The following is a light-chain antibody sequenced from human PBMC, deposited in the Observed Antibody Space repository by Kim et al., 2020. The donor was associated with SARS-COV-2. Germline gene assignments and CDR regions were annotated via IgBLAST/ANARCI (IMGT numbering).Light chain of an antibody. CDR1: SNNVGNEG. V-gene: IGLV10-54*01. J-gene: IGLJ3*02. Sequence: LTQPPSVSKGLRQTATLTCTGDSNNVGNEGAAWLQQHQGHPPNLLFYRNNNRPSGISERLSASRSGNTASLTITGLQPEDEADYYCSAWDYSVNAWVFGGGTQLTVL. CDR2: RNN. CDR3: SAWDYSVNAWV.